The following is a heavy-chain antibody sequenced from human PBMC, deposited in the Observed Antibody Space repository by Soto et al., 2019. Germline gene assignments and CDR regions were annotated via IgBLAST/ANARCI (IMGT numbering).Heavy chain of an antibody. CDR3: ARDYSRYYGMDV. J-gene: IGHJ6*02. D-gene: IGHD2-15*01. CDR2: IWYDGTNK. CDR1: GFTFSNYG. Sequence: QVQLVESGGGVVQPGGSLRLSCAASGFTFSNYGMHWVRQAPGKGLESVAVIWYDGTNKYYADSVKGRFTISRDNSKKTMYLQRNSLRAEDTAVYYCARDYSRYYGMDVWGQGTTVTVSS. V-gene: IGHV3-33*01.